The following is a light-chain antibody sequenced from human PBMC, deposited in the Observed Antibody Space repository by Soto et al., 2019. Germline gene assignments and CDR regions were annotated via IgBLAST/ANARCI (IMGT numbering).Light chain of an antibody. CDR1: QSISSW. CDR2: KAS. V-gene: IGKV1-5*03. J-gene: IGKJ1*01. CDR3: FLYKR. Sequence: NKMNNSPSTLSSTKGDRVTITCRASQSISSWLAWDQQKPGKAPRLLIYKASSLASGVPSRFSGSGSGTEFTLTISRLQTDDCTTYYCFLYKRFGHGTKV.